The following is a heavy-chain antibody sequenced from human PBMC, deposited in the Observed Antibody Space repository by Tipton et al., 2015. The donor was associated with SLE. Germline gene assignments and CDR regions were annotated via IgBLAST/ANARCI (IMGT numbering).Heavy chain of an antibody. D-gene: IGHD3-22*01. CDR3: ARDDPDGESSGIPGDY. Sequence: TLSLTCTVSGGSISSGGYSWSWIRQPPGKGLEWIGYIYHSGSTYYNPSLKSRVTISVDRSKNQFSLKLSSVTAADTAVYYCARDDPDGESSGIPGDYWGQGTLVTVSS. CDR2: IYHSGST. CDR1: GGSISSGGYS. J-gene: IGHJ4*02. V-gene: IGHV4-30-2*01.